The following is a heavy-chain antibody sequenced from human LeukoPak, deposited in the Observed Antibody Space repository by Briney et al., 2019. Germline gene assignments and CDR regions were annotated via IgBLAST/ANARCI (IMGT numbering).Heavy chain of an antibody. Sequence: PSETLSLTCAVFGGSLSGYYWSWIRQPPGKGLEWIGEIIHSGSTNYTPPLKSQVTISVATSKNQFSLKLSSVTAADTAVYYCASPPTRYSSSWFLYWGQGTLVTVSS. D-gene: IGHD6-13*01. J-gene: IGHJ4*02. CDR1: GGSLSGYY. CDR2: IIHSGST. CDR3: ASPPTRYSSSWFLY. V-gene: IGHV4-34*12.